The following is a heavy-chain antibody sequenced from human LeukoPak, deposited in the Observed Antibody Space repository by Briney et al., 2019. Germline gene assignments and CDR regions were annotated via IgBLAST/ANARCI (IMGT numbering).Heavy chain of an antibody. D-gene: IGHD2-15*01. CDR1: GGSISSYY. CDR3: ARHNPYCSGGSCYDGGDY. Sequence: PSETLSLTCTVSGGSISSYYWSWIRQPPGKGLEWIGYIYYSGSTNYNPSLKSRVTISVDTSKNQFSLKLSSVTAADTAVYYCARHNPYCSGGSCYDGGDYWGQGTLVTDSS. V-gene: IGHV4-59*08. J-gene: IGHJ4*02. CDR2: IYYSGST.